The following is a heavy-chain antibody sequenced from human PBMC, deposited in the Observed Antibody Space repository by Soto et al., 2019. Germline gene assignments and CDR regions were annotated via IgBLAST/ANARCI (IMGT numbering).Heavy chain of an antibody. D-gene: IGHD6-6*01. CDR3: AARPSSSSPYGMDV. J-gene: IGHJ6*02. Sequence: GGSLRLSCAASGFTFSSYSMNWVRQAPGKGLEWVSSISSSSSYIYYADSVKGRFTISRDNAKNSLYLQMNSLRAEDTAVYYCAARPSSSSPYGMDVWGQGTTVTVSS. CDR1: GFTFSSYS. V-gene: IGHV3-21*01. CDR2: ISSSSSYI.